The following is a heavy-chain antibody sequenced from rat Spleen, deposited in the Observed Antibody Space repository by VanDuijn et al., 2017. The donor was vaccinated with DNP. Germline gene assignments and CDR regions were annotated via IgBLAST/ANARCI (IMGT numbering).Heavy chain of an antibody. V-gene: IGHV1-43*01. J-gene: IGHJ4*01. Sequence: QVQLQQSGAELAKPGSSVKISCKASGYTFTSYYISWIKQTTGQGLEYIGYINTGSGGTNYNEEFKGKATLTVDKSSSTAFMQLSSLTPDDSAVYYCARAGYYAMDAWGQGTSVTVSS. CDR3: ARAGYYAMDA. CDR2: INTGSGGT. D-gene: IGHD4-3*01. CDR1: GYTFTSYY.